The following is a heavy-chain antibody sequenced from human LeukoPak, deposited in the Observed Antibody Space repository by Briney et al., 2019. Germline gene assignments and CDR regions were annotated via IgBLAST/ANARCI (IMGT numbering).Heavy chain of an antibody. CDR2: IHYTGST. J-gene: IGHJ3*02. D-gene: IGHD3-10*01. Sequence: PSETLSLTCTVSGGSISGYYWSWIRQPPGKGLEWIGYIHYTGSTNYSPSLKSRVTISVDTSKNQFSLRLSSVTAADTAIYYCARDGAYYGSGSFAFDIWGQGTMVTVSS. V-gene: IGHV4-59*01. CDR3: ARDGAYYGSGSFAFDI. CDR1: GGSISGYY.